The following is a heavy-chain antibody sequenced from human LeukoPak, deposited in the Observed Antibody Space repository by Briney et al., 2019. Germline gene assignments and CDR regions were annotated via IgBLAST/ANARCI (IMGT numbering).Heavy chain of an antibody. J-gene: IGHJ6*02. Sequence: ASVKVSCKASGYTFTSYGISWVRQAPGQGLEWMGWINPYNGNINYAQKFWGRVIMTTDTSTSTAYMELRSLRSDDTAVYYCARVIYGMDVWGQGTTVIVS. CDR3: ARVIYGMDV. V-gene: IGHV1-18*01. CDR2: INPYNGNI. CDR1: GYTFTSYG.